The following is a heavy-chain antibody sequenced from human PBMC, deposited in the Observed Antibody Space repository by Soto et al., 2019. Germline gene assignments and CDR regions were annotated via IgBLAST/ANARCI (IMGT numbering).Heavy chain of an antibody. J-gene: IGHJ4*02. D-gene: IGHD3-22*01. V-gene: IGHV1-69*13. Sequence: GASVKVSCKASGGTLSSYAISWVRQAPGQGLEWMGGIIPIFGTANYAQKFQGRVTITADESTSTAYMELSSLRSEDTAVYYCARGYYDSSGYSQYDYWGQGTLVTVSS. CDR2: IIPIFGTA. CDR3: ARGYYDSSGYSQYDY. CDR1: GGTLSSYA.